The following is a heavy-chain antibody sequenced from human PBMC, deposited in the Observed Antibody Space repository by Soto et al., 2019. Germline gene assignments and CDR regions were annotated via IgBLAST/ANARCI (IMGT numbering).Heavy chain of an antibody. Sequence: VTLSLTCSLSGGSINSSDHFGGWIRQTPGKGLEWIGSAYYTETTYYNPSLKSPVTISVETSRNTFSLKVNSVTAADTGIYYCARQRVLSTNMFITSFDPWGQGTLVTVST. J-gene: IGHJ5*02. CDR3: ARQRVLSTNMFITSFDP. V-gene: IGHV4-39*01. CDR1: GGSINSSDHF. D-gene: IGHD3-10*02. CDR2: AYYTETT.